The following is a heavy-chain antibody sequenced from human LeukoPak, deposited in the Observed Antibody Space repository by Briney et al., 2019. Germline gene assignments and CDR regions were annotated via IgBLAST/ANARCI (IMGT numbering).Heavy chain of an antibody. J-gene: IGHJ6*02. CDR2: ISYDGDNE. CDR1: GFTFSNFA. D-gene: IGHD3-16*01. CDR3: ARVRGGRSWYYYGMDV. V-gene: IGHV3-30-3*01. Sequence: GGSLRLSCAASGFTFSNFAMHWVRQAPGKGLEWVAVISYDGDNEYYADSVEGQFTISRDNSKDRLYLQMNSLRPEDTAMYYCARVRGGRSWYYYGMDVWGRGTTVTVSS.